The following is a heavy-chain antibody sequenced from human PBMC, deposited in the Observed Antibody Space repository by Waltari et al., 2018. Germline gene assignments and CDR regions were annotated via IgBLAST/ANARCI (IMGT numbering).Heavy chain of an antibody. J-gene: IGHJ4*02. CDR3: ARVRYNWNVDY. D-gene: IGHD1-20*01. CDR1: GYSISSGYY. CDR2: IYHSGST. V-gene: IGHV4-38-2*01. Sequence: QVQLQESGPGLVKPSETLSLTCAVSGYSISSGYYWGWIRQPPGKGLEWIGSIYHSGSTYYTPSLKSRVTISVDTSKNQFSLKLSSVTAADTAVYYCARVRYNWNVDYWGQGTLVTVSS.